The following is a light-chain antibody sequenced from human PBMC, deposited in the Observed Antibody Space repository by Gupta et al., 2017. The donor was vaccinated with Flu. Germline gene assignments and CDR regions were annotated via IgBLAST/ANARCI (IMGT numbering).Light chain of an antibody. CDR2: DAS. CDR1: QDITNC. CDR3: QQGHRLPIT. J-gene: IGKJ4*01. V-gene: IGKV1-33*01. Sequence: PSSLSASVGDRVTITCQASQDITNCLNWYQQRPGKAPKLLIYDASNVQTGVPSRFSGSGSGTDFTFTISSLQPEDFATYYCQQGHRLPITFGGGTKVEIK.